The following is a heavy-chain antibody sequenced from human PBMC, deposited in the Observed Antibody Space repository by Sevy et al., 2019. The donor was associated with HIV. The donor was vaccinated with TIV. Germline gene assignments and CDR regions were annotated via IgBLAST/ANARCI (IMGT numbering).Heavy chain of an antibody. CDR1: GFIFRNYA. D-gene: IGHD2-15*01. V-gene: IGHV3-30*02. CDR3: AKVRHCSSGSCHSSVADRAFYYSYYGVDV. CDR2: IRYDGSNK. J-gene: IGHJ6*02. Sequence: GGSLRLSCAASGFIFRNYAMHWVRQAPGQGLEWLAFIRYDGSNKHYEDSVKGRFTISRDNSKNTLYLQMNSLRAEDMAVYYCAKVRHCSSGSCHSSVADRAFYYSYYGVDVWGQGTTVTVSS.